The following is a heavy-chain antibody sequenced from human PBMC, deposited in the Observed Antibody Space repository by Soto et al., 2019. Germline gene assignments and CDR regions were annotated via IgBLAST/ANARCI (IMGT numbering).Heavy chain of an antibody. Sequence: QIPLLQSVAEVKKPGASVKVTCKASGYTFRNFGISWVRQAPGQGLEWMGWISAYNANANYAQKFQGRLTMTADTSTSTAYMELRSLRSDDTAVYYCARDNTYFDYWGQGTLVSVSS. CDR3: ARDNTYFDY. CDR1: GYTFRNFG. J-gene: IGHJ4*02. CDR2: ISAYNANA. V-gene: IGHV1-18*01.